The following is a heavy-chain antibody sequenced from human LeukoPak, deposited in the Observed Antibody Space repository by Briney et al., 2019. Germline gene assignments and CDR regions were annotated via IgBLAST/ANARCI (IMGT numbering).Heavy chain of an antibody. Sequence: TSETLSLTCTVSGGSISSYYWSLIRQPAGKGLEWIGRIYTSGSTNYNPSLKSRVTMSVDTSKNQFSLKLSSVTAADTAVYYCARGAVVPAAHYYYYYYMDVWGKGTTVTVSS. CDR1: GGSISSYY. CDR3: ARGAVVPAAHYYYYYYMDV. J-gene: IGHJ6*03. CDR2: IYTSGST. D-gene: IGHD2-2*01. V-gene: IGHV4-4*07.